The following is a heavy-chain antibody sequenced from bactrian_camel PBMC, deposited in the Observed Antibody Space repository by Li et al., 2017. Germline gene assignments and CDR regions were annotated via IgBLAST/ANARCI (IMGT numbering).Heavy chain of an antibody. V-gene: IGHV3S6*01. J-gene: IGHJ4*01. Sequence: HVQLVESGGGSVQSGGSLTLSCAASGYTVSSNCMGWFRQAPGKAREGIAGTDRTGRGTYYAGSVKGRFTISQDNAKNAVYPQMNNLKPEDTGTYYCNIGLCGTWSPGQDNYWGQGTQVTVS. D-gene: IGHD2*01. CDR2: TDRTGRGT. CDR1: GYTVSSNC. CDR3: NIGLCGTWSPGQDNY.